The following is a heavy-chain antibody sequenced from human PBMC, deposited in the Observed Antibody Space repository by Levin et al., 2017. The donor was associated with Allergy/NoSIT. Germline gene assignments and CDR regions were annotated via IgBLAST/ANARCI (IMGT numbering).Heavy chain of an antibody. V-gene: IGHV4-34*01. D-gene: IGHD3-10*01. CDR3: ARGKVLLWFGELSSYYMDV. Sequence: SQTLSLTCAVYGGSFSGYYWSWIRQPPGKGLEWIGEINHSGSTNYNPSLKSRVTISVDTSKNQFSLKLSSVTAADTAVYYCARGKVLLWFGELSSYYMDVWGKGTTVTVSS. CDR1: GGSFSGYY. J-gene: IGHJ6*03. CDR2: INHSGST.